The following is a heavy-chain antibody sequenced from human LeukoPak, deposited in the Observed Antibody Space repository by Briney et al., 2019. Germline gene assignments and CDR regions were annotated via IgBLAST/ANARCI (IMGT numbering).Heavy chain of an antibody. J-gene: IGHJ3*02. V-gene: IGHV1-18*01. CDR1: GYTFTSYG. CDR2: ISAYNVNT. CDR3: ARAPITGTTDAFDI. Sequence: ALVNVSCKASGYTFTSYGISWVRQAPGQGLEGRGWISAYNVNTNYAQKFQGRVTITTDESTSTDYMELSSLRSEDTAVYYCARAPITGTTDAFDIWGQGTMVTVSS. D-gene: IGHD1-7*01.